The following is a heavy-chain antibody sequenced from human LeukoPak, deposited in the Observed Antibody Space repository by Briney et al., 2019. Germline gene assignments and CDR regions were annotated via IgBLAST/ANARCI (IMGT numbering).Heavy chain of an antibody. J-gene: IGHJ4*02. CDR2: IYDSGST. V-gene: IGHV4-59*01. CDR1: AGSISSYY. Sequence: SETLSLTCTVSAGSISSYYWSWIRQPPGKGLEWIGNIYDSGSTNYNPSLKSRLTISVDTSKNQCSLKLSSVTAADTAVYYCARQSISGSSLSYFDYWGQGTLVNVSS. D-gene: IGHD3-22*01. CDR3: ARQSISGSSLSYFDY.